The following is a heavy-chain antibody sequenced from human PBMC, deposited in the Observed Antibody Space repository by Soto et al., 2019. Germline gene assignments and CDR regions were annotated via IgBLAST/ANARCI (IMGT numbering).Heavy chain of an antibody. CDR3: ARFYEERGGFDF. V-gene: IGHV3-11*05. Sequence: QVQLVESGGGLVKPGGSLRLSCAASGFSLSDYFMSWIRQDPGKGLEWVSYISTRSSYTTYGDSMEGRFSISRDNAKNSLYLQMNSLRDEDPAVYYCARFYEERGGFDFWGQGTLVTVSS. D-gene: IGHD3-16*01. CDR2: ISTRSSYT. J-gene: IGHJ4*02. CDR1: GFSLSDYF.